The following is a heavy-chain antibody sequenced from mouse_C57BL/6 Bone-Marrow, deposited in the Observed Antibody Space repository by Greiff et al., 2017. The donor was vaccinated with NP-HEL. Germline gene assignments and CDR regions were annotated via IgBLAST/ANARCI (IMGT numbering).Heavy chain of an antibody. J-gene: IGHJ1*03. CDR1: GYTFTSYW. Sequence: VKLMESGAELVKPGASVKVSCKASGYTFTSYWMHWVKQRPGQGLEWIGRIHPYDSDTNYNQKFKGKATLTVDKSSSTAYMQLSSLTSEDSAVYYCAIGRGSSSWYFDVWGTGTTVTVSS. CDR2: IHPYDSDT. D-gene: IGHD1-1*01. CDR3: AIGRGSSSWYFDV. V-gene: IGHV1-74*01.